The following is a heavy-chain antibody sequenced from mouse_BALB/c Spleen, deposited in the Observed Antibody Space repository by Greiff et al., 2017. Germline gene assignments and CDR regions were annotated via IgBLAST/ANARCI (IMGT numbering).Heavy chain of an antibody. D-gene: IGHD2-12*01. V-gene: IGHV1-9*01. J-gene: IGHJ3*01. Sequence: VQLQQSGAELMKPGASVKISCKATGYTFSSYWIEWVKQRPGHGLEWIGEILPGSGSTNYNEKFKGKATFTADTSSNTAYMQLSSLTSEDSAVYYCARLPYDLAWFAYWGQGTLVTVSA. CDR1: GYTFSSYW. CDR2: ILPGSGST. CDR3: ARLPYDLAWFAY.